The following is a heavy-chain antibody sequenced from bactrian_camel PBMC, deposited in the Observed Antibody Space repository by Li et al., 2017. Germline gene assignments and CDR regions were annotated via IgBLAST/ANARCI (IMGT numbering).Heavy chain of an antibody. CDR3: ATGWPLVGPLLEY. V-gene: IGHV3-2*01. D-gene: IGHD7*01. CDR1: GFTYRSYC. CDR2: IDNIGMT. J-gene: IGHJ4*01. Sequence: QLVESGGGSVQAGGSLRLSCATSGFTYRSYCMGWFRQAPGKEREGVARIDNIGMTTYADSVEGRFTISIDNAKNTLYLQMNSLQSDDTSVYYCATGWPLVGPLLEYWGQGTQVTVS.